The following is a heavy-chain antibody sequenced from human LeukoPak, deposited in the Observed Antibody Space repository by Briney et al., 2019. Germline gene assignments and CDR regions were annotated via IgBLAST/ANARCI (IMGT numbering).Heavy chain of an antibody. D-gene: IGHD6-13*01. CDR2: ISAYNGKT. V-gene: IGHV1-18*01. CDR3: ARDGKQQLGFDY. Sequence: ASVKVSCKASGYTFTSYGISWVRQAPGQGLEWMGWISAYNGKTNHAQNFQGRATMTTDTSTSTAYTELRSLRSDDTAVYYCARDGKQQLGFDYWGQGTLVTVSS. J-gene: IGHJ4*02. CDR1: GYTFTSYG.